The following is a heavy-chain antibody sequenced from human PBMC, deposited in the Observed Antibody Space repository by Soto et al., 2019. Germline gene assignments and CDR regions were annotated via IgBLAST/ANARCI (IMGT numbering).Heavy chain of an antibody. Sequence: EVQLVESGGGVVRPGGSLRLSCAASGFTFDDYGMSWVRQAPGKGLEWVSGINWNGGSTGYADSVKGRFTISRDNAKNSLYLQMNSLRAEDTALYHCARDHGRWLVRGGDAFDIWGQGTMVTVSS. J-gene: IGHJ3*02. V-gene: IGHV3-20*01. CDR1: GFTFDDYG. CDR3: ARDHGRWLVRGGDAFDI. D-gene: IGHD6-19*01. CDR2: INWNGGST.